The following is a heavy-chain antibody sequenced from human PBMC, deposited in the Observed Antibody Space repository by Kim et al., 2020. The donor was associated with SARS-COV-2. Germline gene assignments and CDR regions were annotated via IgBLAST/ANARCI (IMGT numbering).Heavy chain of an antibody. Sequence: ASVKVSCKASGYTFTSYAMNWVRQAPGQGLEWMGWINTNTGNPTYAQGFTGRFVFSLDTSVSTAYLQISSLKAEDTAVYYCARQQYSNPQDGFYWFDPWGQGTLVTVSS. D-gene: IGHD4-4*01. CDR2: INTNTGNP. CDR1: GYTFTSYA. J-gene: IGHJ5*02. V-gene: IGHV7-4-1*02. CDR3: ARQQYSNPQDGFYWFDP.